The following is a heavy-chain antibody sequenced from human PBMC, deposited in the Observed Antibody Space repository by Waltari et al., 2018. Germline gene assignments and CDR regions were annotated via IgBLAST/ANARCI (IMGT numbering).Heavy chain of an antibody. D-gene: IGHD3-22*01. J-gene: IGHJ4*02. CDR1: GDSVPAYI. CDR2: IYPSGGS. V-gene: IGHV4-4*07. Sequence: QVQLQESGPRLVKPFETLSLICSVSGDSVPAYIWHWFRQSAGQGLEWFGRIYPSGGSDYNPSLKSRVTMSADTSKNQFSLRLTSVTAADTAVYYCARGGPYGLFSGHFSDSWGQGLLVTVSS. CDR3: ARGGPYGLFSGHFSDS.